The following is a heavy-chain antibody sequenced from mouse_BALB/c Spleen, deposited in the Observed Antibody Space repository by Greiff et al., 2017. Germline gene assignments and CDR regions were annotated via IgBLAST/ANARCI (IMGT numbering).Heavy chain of an antibody. CDR2: IWAGGST. CDR1: GFSLTSYG. D-gene: IGHD1-2*01. Sequence: QVQLKESGPGLVAPSQCLSITCTVSGFSLTSYGVHWVRQPPGKGLEWLGVIWAGGSTNYNSALMSRLSISKDNTKSQVFLKMSSLQTDDTTMYYCAREDGYGSAMDYWGQGTTVTVSS. CDR3: AREDGYGSAMDY. J-gene: IGHJ4*01. V-gene: IGHV2-9*02.